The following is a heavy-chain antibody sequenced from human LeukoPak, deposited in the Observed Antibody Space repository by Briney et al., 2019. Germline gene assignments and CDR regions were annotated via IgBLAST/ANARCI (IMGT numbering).Heavy chain of an antibody. CDR1: GFTFSSYD. J-gene: IGHJ6*02. CDR2: IGTAGDT. V-gene: IGHV3-13*01. D-gene: IGHD3-9*01. CDR3: ARAAPTGVLGHIGYYYYYGMDV. Sequence: GGSLRLSCAASGFTFSSYDMHWVRHATGKGLEWVSAIGTAGDTYYPGSVKGRFTISRENAKNSLYLQMNSLRAGDTAVYYCARAAPTGVLGHIGYYYYYGMDVWGQGTTVTVSS.